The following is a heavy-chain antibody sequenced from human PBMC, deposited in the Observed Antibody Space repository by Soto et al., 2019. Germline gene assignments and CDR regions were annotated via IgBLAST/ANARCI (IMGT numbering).Heavy chain of an antibody. J-gene: IGHJ2*01. CDR2: INDRGSI. Sequence: QVQLQQWGAGPLRPLETLSLTCGVSVGSFSGYYWAWIRQSPGNGLEWIGEINDRGSINYNPSLKSRVSISVDTSKNHYSLNLWSVTAADTAVYYCARESHDILTGPPWVWYFDLWGRGTLVTVSS. D-gene: IGHD3-9*01. CDR3: ARESHDILTGPPWVWYFDL. CDR1: VGSFSGYY. V-gene: IGHV4-34*01.